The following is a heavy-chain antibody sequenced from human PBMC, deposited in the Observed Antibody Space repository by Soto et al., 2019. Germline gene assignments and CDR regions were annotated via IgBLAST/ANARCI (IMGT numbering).Heavy chain of an antibody. CDR3: ARQADYNILTGYFYYFDY. CDR1: GYSFTDYW. CDR2: IYPGDSDA. J-gene: IGHJ4*02. Sequence: GESLKISCKSSGYSFTDYWIGWLRQMPGKVLEWMGIIYPGDSDARYSPSFQGQVTISVDTSINTAFLRWNSLTASDTAMYYCARQADYNILTGYFYYFDYWGQGSLVTVSS. D-gene: IGHD3-9*01. V-gene: IGHV5-51*01.